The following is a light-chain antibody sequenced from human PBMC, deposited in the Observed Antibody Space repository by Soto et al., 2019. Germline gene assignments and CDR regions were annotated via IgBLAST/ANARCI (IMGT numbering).Light chain of an antibody. CDR2: DAS. V-gene: IGKV1-33*01. Sequence: IQMTQSPSSLSASVGDRVTITCQASRDIDNYLNWYQQKPGKAPNLRIYDASNLETGVPLRFSGSRSGTHFTLTISSRQPEDIGTYYCHQYDNRPFTFGQGTKLEIK. J-gene: IGKJ2*01. CDR1: RDIDNY. CDR3: HQYDNRPFT.